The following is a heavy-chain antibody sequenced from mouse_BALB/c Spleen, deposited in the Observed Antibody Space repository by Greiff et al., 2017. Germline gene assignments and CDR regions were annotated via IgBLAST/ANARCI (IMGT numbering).Heavy chain of an antibody. CDR1: GFTFSSYW. D-gene: IGHD2-13*01. J-gene: IGHJ3*01. CDR2: IRLKSDNYAT. Sequence: EVMLVESGGGLVQPGGSMKLSCVASGFTFSSYWMSWVRQSPEKGLEWVAEIRLKSDNYATHYAESVKGKFTISRDDSKSRLYLQMNSLRAEDTGIYYCTGDPWFAYWGQGTLVTVSA. CDR3: TGDPWFAY. V-gene: IGHV6-6*02.